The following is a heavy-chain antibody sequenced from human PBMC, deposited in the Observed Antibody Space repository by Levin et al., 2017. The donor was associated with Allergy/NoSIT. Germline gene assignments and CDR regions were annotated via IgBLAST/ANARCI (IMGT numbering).Heavy chain of an antibody. J-gene: IGHJ5*02. D-gene: IGHD3-3*01. CDR2: IYHSGST. V-gene: IGHV4-30-2*01. CDR1: GGSISSGGYS. CDR3: ARGWRGLRFDP. Sequence: SETLSLTCAVSGGSISSGGYSWSWIRQPPGKGLEWIGYIYHSGSTYYNPSLKSRVTISVDRSKNQFSLKLSSVTAADTAVYYCARGWRGLRFDPWGQGTLVTVSS.